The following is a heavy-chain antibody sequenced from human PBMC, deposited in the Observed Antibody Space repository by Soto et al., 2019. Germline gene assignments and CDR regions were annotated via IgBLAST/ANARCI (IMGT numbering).Heavy chain of an antibody. CDR2: IGTAGDT. CDR1: GFPFSSYD. V-gene: IGHV3-13*01. Sequence: GGPLALSFAASGFPFSSYDMHWVRQATGKALEWVSAIGTAGDTYYPGSVKGRFTISRENAKNSLYLQMNSLRAGDTAVYYCARAVHYYGSGPYFDYWGQGTLVTVSS. J-gene: IGHJ4*02. CDR3: ARAVHYYGSGPYFDY. D-gene: IGHD3-10*01.